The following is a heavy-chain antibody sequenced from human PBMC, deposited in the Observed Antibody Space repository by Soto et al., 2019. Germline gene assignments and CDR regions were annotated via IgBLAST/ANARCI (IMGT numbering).Heavy chain of an antibody. CDR1: GFTFSSYG. CDR2: ISYDGSNK. Sequence: PGGSLRLSCAASGFTFSSYGMHWVRQAPGKGLEWVAVISYDGSNKYYADSVKGRFTISRDNSKNTLYLQMNSLRAEDTAVYYCAKAGGKLRLGELSLSPLDFWGHGTLVTVSS. J-gene: IGHJ4*01. CDR3: AKAGGKLRLGELSLSPLDF. D-gene: IGHD3-16*02. V-gene: IGHV3-30*18.